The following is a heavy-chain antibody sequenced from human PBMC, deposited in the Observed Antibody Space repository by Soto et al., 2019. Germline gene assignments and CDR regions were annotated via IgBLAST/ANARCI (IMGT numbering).Heavy chain of an antibody. D-gene: IGHD1-26*01. J-gene: IGHJ3*02. CDR1: GGTFSSYA. V-gene: IGHV1-69*13. CDR3: ARDSSATDAFDI. CDR2: IIPIFGTA. Sequence: GASVKVSCKASGGTFSSYAISWVRQAPGQGLEWMGGIIPIFGTANYAQKFQGRVTITADESTSTAYMELRSLRSDDTAVYYCARDSSATDAFDIWGQGTMVTVSS.